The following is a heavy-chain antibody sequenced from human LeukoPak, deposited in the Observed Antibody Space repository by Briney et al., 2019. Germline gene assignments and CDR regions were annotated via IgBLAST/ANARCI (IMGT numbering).Heavy chain of an antibody. CDR3: ARSDGGYSYLDY. J-gene: IGHJ4*02. CDR1: GYSISSGYY. CDR2: IYHSGST. D-gene: IGHD5-18*01. Sequence: PSETLSLTCAVSGYSISSGYYCGWIRQPPGKGLEWIGSIYHSGSTYYNPSLKSRVTISVGTSKNQSSLKLSSVTAADTAVYYCARSDGGYSYLDYWGQGTLVTVSS. V-gene: IGHV4-38-2*01.